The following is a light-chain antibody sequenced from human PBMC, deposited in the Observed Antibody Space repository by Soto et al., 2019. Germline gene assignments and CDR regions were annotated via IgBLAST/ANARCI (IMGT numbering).Light chain of an antibody. V-gene: IGKV3-20*01. Sequence: IMLTQSPGALSLYPGERATLSCRASQSVSSSYLAWYQQKPGQAPRLRIYGASSRATGIPDRFSGSGSGTDFTLTISRLEPEDFAVYYCQQYGSSPWPFGQGTKAAI. J-gene: IGKJ1*01. CDR2: GAS. CDR3: QQYGSSPWP. CDR1: QSVSSSY.